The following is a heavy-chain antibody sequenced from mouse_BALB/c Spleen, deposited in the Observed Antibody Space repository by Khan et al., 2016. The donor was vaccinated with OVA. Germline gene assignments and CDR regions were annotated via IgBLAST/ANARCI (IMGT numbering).Heavy chain of an antibody. CDR1: GYTFTAYW. V-gene: IGHV1-7*01. CDR2: IDPSTGYT. CDR3: ARRGLYGICAY. Sequence: VQLQQSGAELAKPGASVKMSCKASGYTFTAYWIHWVKQRPGQGLEWIGYIDPSTGYTEYNQKFKAKATLTTDKSSSTAYMQLSSLTSEDSAGYYCARRGLYGICAYWGQGTLVTVSA. D-gene: IGHD2-1*01. J-gene: IGHJ3*01.